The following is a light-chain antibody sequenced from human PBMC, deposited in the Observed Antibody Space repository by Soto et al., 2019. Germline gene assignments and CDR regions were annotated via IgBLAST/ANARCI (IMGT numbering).Light chain of an antibody. CDR3: QAYDCTLGASV. V-gene: IGLV1-40*01. Sequence: QSVLTQPPSVSGDPGQRITISCTGNSSNLGAGYDVHWYQQLPGTVPKPLICGKTNRPSGVPDRFSASKSGSSASLAITGLQAEDEADYYCQAYDCTLGASVFGGGTKLTVL. CDR2: GKT. CDR1: SSNLGAGYD. J-gene: IGLJ2*01.